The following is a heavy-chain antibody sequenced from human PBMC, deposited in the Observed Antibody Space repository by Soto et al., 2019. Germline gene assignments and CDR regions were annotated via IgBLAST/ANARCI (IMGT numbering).Heavy chain of an antibody. CDR3: AKMYYYGSGRAFDI. J-gene: IGHJ3*02. Sequence: EVQLLESGGGSVQPGGSLRLSCAASGFTFSSYAMGWVRQAPGKGLEWVSTVSGGDDNTYYADPVKGRFTISRDNSKNTLDLEMNSLRVEDTAVYYCAKMYYYGSGRAFDIWGQGTMVTVSS. CDR2: VSGGDDNT. D-gene: IGHD3-10*01. CDR1: GFTFSSYA. V-gene: IGHV3-23*01.